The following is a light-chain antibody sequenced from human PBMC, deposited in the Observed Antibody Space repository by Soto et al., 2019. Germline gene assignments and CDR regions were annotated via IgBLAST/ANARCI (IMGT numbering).Light chain of an antibody. V-gene: IGLV2-14*01. CDR1: SSDVGRYNY. Sequence: QSALAQPASVSGSPGQSIAISCTGTSSDVGRYNYVSWFQQHPGKAPKLMIYDVSNRPSGVSDRFSGSKSGNTASLTISGLRAEDEADYYCSSYTSSNTFVFGTGTKVTVL. CDR2: DVS. J-gene: IGLJ1*01. CDR3: SSYTSSNTFV.